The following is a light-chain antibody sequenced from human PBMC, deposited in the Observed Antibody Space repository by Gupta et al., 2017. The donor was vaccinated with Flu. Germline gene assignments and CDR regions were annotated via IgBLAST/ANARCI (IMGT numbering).Light chain of an antibody. CDR3: CSYAGSV. V-gene: IGLV2-11*01. Sequence: QSALTQPRSVSGSPGQSVTISCTGTASDIGDSKHVSWYQQHPGKAPKLVIYDVTKRPSGVPDRFSGSKYGNTDXRXISGLQXEDAGDYYCCSYAGSVFGGGTKLTVL. CDR1: ASDIGDSKH. CDR2: DVT. J-gene: IGLJ3*02.